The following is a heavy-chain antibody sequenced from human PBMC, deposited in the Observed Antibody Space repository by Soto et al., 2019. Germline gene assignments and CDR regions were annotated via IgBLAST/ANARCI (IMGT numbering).Heavy chain of an antibody. CDR3: AKDIGAGSWGGFDR. J-gene: IGHJ4*02. CDR1: GFSFDEYS. Sequence: EVHLVESGGGLVQPGRSLRLSCAASGFSFDEYSIHWVRQAPGKGLEWVAGITWNSGNIGYAGSVKGRFTISRDNAKSSLYLQMTSLRPADTALYYCAKDIGAGSWGGFDRWGQGTLVTVSS. D-gene: IGHD3-10*01. V-gene: IGHV3-9*01. CDR2: ITWNSGNI.